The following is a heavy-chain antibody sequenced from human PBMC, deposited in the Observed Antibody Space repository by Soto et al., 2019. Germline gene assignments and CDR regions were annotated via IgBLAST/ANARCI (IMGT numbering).Heavy chain of an antibody. D-gene: IGHD3-22*01. CDR2: ISYDGTTQ. J-gene: IGHJ4*02. CDR1: GFTFSDYG. CDR3: AKSEDESSAYVVYFDY. V-gene: IGHV3-30*18. Sequence: QVQLVESGGGVVQPGKSLRLSCAASGFTFSDYGMHWVRQAPGKGPEWLAVISYDGTTQHYADSVKCRFTISRDNFKNTLHLQINSLIGDYTAVYYCAKSEDESSAYVVYFDYWGQGTMVTVSS.